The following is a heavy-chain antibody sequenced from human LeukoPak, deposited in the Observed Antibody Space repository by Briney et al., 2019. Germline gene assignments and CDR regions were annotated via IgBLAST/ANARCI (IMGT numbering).Heavy chain of an antibody. D-gene: IGHD3-3*01. V-gene: IGHV4-34*01. Sequence: SETLSLTCAVYGGSFSGYYWSWIRQPPGKGLEWIGEINHSGSTNYNPSLKSRVTISVDTSKNQFSLKLSSVTAADTAVYYCARSYYDFWGGPTKHDYWGQGTLVTVSS. CDR2: INHSGST. J-gene: IGHJ4*02. CDR1: GGSFSGYY. CDR3: ARSYYDFWGGPTKHDY.